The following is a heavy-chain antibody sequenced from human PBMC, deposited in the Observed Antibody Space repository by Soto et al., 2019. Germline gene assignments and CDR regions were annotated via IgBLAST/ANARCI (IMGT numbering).Heavy chain of an antibody. CDR1: GFTFSSHW. Sequence: EVQLVESGGSLVQPGGSLRLSCAASGFTFSSHWMHWVRQAPGKGLVWVSRIHSDGSSTTYADSVKGRFTFSRDNAKNTLYLQMNSLRAEDTAIYYCARDEGYGYGVDYWGQGTLVTVSS. D-gene: IGHD5-18*01. CDR2: IHSDGSST. V-gene: IGHV3-74*01. CDR3: ARDEGYGYGVDY. J-gene: IGHJ4*02.